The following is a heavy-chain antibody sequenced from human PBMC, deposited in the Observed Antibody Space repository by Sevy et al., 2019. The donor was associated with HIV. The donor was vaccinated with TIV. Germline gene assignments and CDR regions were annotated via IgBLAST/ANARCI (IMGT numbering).Heavy chain of an antibody. CDR1: GGSISSSSYY. D-gene: IGHD3-22*01. CDR3: ARWHYYDSSGYYPYHAFDF. CDR2: IYYSGST. Sequence: SETLSLTCTVSGGSISSSSYYWGWIRQPPGKGLEWIGSIYYSGSTYYNPSLKSRVTISVDTSKNQFSLKLSSVTAADTAVYYCARWHYYDSSGYYPYHAFDFWGQGTMVTVSS. V-gene: IGHV4-39*01. J-gene: IGHJ3*01.